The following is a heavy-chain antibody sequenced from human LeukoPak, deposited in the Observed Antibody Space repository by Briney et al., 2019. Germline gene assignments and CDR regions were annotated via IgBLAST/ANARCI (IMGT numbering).Heavy chain of an antibody. Sequence: SETLSLTCTVSGGSISSSSYYWGWIRQPPGKGLKWIGSIYYSGSTYYNPSLKSRVTISVDTSKNQFSLKLSSVTAADTAVYYCARDPSPDDSSSWYGYYYYGMDVWGQGTTVTVSS. J-gene: IGHJ6*02. CDR1: GGSISSSSYY. CDR2: IYYSGST. V-gene: IGHV4-39*07. D-gene: IGHD6-13*01. CDR3: ARDPSPDDSSSWYGYYYYGMDV.